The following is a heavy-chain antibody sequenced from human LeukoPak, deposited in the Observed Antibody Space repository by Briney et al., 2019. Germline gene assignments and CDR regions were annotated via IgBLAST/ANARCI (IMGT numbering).Heavy chain of an antibody. J-gene: IGHJ4*02. Sequence: SETLSLTCTVSGGSMTSSSDYWGWIRQAPGKGLEWIGSIYFNGRTYYNPSLKNRVTISIDTSKNQFSLKLGSVAAADTAVYYCARRYCSGGSCGVGPYFDYWGQGTLVTVSS. CDR3: ARRYCSGGSCGVGPYFDY. D-gene: IGHD2-15*01. CDR1: GGSMTSSSDY. V-gene: IGHV4-39*01. CDR2: IYFNGRT.